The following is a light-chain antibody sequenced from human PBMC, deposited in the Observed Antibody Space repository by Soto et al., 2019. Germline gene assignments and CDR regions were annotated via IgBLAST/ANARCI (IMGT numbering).Light chain of an antibody. CDR3: QQSHSAPLT. V-gene: IGKV1-39*01. CDR2: AAS. CDR1: QSISTF. Sequence: DIQMTQSPSSLSAFVGDRVTITCRASQSISTFLNWYQQKPGKAPNLLIYAASSLAGGVPSRFSGSGSGTDFTLTISSLQSEDFATYFCQQSHSAPLTFGGGTKVEIK. J-gene: IGKJ4*01.